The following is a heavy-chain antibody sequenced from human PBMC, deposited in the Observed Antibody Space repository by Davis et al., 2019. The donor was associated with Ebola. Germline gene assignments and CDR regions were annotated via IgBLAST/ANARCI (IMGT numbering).Heavy chain of an antibody. CDR3: ARTTFGGVIAS. CDR2: ITSDGSAR. CDR1: GLSIGIYW. D-gene: IGHD3-16*02. Sequence: GESLKISCTASGLSIGIYWMTWVRQAPGKGLLWVSGITSDGSARSYADSVRGRFTIFRDNAKNTLYLQMNSLRAEDTAVYYCARTTFGGVIASWGQGTLVTVSS. J-gene: IGHJ4*02. V-gene: IGHV3-74*01.